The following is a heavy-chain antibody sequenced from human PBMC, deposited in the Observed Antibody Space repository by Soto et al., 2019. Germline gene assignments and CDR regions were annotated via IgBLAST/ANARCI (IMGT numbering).Heavy chain of an antibody. V-gene: IGHV6-1*01. D-gene: IGHD6-19*01. CDR2: THYRSKWYS. CDR3: ARGSYYSGWV. CDR1: GDSVSSTSAA. Sequence: SQTLSLTCAISGDSVSSTSAAWSWIRQSPSRGLEWLGRTHYRSKWYSDYAVSVKSRITINPDTSKNQFSLQLNSVTPEDTAVYYCARGSYYSGWVWGQGTLVTVS. J-gene: IGHJ4*02.